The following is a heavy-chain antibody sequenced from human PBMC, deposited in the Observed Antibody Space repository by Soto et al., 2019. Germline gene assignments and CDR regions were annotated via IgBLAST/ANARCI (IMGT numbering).Heavy chain of an antibody. V-gene: IGHV3-48*01. Sequence: EVQLVESGGGLVQPGGSLRLSCAASGFTFSSCSMNWVRQSPGKGLECVSYISSSSSTIYYADSVKGRFTISRDNAKNSLYLQMNSLRAEDTAVYYCARDIGFYSNNADRYYFDYWGQGTLVTVSS. J-gene: IGHJ4*02. CDR1: GFTFSSCS. CDR2: ISSSSSTI. CDR3: ARDIGFYSNNADRYYFDY. D-gene: IGHD4-4*01.